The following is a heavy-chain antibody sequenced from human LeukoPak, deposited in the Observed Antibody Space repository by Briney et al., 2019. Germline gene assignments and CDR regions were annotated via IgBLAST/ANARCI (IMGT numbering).Heavy chain of an antibody. V-gene: IGHV4-59*01. CDR1: GGSISSYY. D-gene: IGHD1-26*01. CDR2: IYSSGST. CDR3: ARDSTEKVGASGMDV. J-gene: IGHJ6*04. Sequence: SETLSLTCTVSGGSISSYYWSWIRQPPGKGLEWIGYIYSSGSTNYNPSLKSRVTISVDTSKNQFSLKLRSVTAADTAVYYCARDSTEKVGASGMDVWGKGTTVTVSS.